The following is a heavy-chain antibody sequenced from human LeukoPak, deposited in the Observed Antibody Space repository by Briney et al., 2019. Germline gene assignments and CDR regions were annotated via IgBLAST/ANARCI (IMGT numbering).Heavy chain of an antibody. J-gene: IGHJ4*02. CDR2: IKQDGSEK. CDR3: AREVLRYFDWLLAYYFDY. V-gene: IGHV3-7*01. CDR1: GFTFSSYD. Sequence: GGSLRLPCAASGFTFSSYDMHWVREAPGKGLEWVANIKQDGSEKYYVDSVKGRFTISRDNAKNSLYLDMNSLRAEDTAVYYCAREVLRYFDWLLAYYFDYWGQGTLVTVSS. D-gene: IGHD3-9*01.